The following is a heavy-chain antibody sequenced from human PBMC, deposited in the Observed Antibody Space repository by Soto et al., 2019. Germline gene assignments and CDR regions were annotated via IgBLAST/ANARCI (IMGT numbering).Heavy chain of an antibody. CDR2: IGSKAYGGTT. D-gene: IGHD6-6*01. V-gene: IGHV3-49*04. J-gene: IGHJ5*02. CDR3: TTYPGRGSSRGGS. Sequence: QTGGSLRLSCTASGFTFGDYAMSWVRQAPGKGLEWVNFIGSKAYGGTTEYAASVKGRFTISRDDSKSIAYLQMNSLKTEDTAVYYCTTYPGRGSSRGGSWGQGTLVTVSS. CDR1: GFTFGDYA.